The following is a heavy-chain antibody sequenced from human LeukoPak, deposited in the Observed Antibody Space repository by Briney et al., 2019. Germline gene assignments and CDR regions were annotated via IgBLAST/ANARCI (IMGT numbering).Heavy chain of an antibody. CDR2: IYSGGST. CDR3: ARLLPYDGYFDY. V-gene: IGHV3-53*01. D-gene: IGHD5-12*01. J-gene: IGHJ4*02. CDR1: GFTVSSNY. Sequence: GGSLRLSCAASGFTVSSNYMSWVRQAPGKGLEWVSVIYSGGSTYYADSVKGRFTISRDNSKNTLYLQMNSLRAEDTAVYYCARLLPYDGYFDYWGQGTLVTVSS.